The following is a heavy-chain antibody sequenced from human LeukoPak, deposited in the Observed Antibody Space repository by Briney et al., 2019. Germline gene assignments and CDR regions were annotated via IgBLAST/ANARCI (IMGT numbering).Heavy chain of an antibody. D-gene: IGHD3-9*01. CDR1: GYTFTSYG. CDR3: ARAYDILTGYYSVSWFDP. CDR2: ISAYNGNT. Sequence: GASVKVSCKASGYTFTSYGISWVRQAPGQGLEWMGWISAYNGNTNYAQKLQGRVTMTTDTSTSTAYMELRSLRSDDTAVYYCARAYDILTGYYSVSWFDPWGQGTLVTVSS. J-gene: IGHJ5*02. V-gene: IGHV1-18*01.